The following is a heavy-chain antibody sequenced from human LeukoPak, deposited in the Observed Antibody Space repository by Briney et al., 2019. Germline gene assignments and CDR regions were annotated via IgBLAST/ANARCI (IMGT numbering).Heavy chain of an antibody. D-gene: IGHD1-26*01. V-gene: IGHV1-18*01. Sequence: ASVKVSCKASGYTFTSYGISWLQQAPGQGLSGRGWISAYNGNTNYAQKLQGRVTMTTDTSTSTAYMELRSLRSDDTAVYYCARAGGSYLLYFDYWGQGTLVTVSS. J-gene: IGHJ4*02. CDR2: ISAYNGNT. CDR1: GYTFTSYG. CDR3: ARAGGSYLLYFDY.